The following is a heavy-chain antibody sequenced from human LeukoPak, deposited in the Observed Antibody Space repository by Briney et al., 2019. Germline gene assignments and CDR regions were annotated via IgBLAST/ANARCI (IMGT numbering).Heavy chain of an antibody. CDR1: GFIGNSYA. Sequence: GGSLRLSCAASGFIGNSYAMSWVRQAPGKGLAWVSLIYSDGVTQYADSVKGRFTISRDNSKSTLYLQMNSLRDEDTAVYFCARDRAEGKTWVEFDPWGQGTLVTVSS. CDR3: ARDRAEGKTWVEFDP. J-gene: IGHJ5*02. V-gene: IGHV3-66*02. CDR2: IYSDGVT.